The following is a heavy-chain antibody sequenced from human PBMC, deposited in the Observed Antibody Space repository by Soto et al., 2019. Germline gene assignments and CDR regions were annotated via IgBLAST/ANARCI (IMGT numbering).Heavy chain of an antibody. CDR2: VSGSGVNT. CDR3: AKDQSETVRTYSYFGLDV. D-gene: IGHD4-17*01. J-gene: IGHJ6*02. V-gene: IGHV3-23*01. Sequence: GGSLRLSCAASGFTFSSYAMNWVRQAPGKGPEWVSIVSGSGVNTYYADSVKGRFTVSRDNSKDTLHLQMVSLTPEDTAVYYCAKDQSETVRTYSYFGLDVLGQLTTVTVSS. CDR1: GFTFSSYA.